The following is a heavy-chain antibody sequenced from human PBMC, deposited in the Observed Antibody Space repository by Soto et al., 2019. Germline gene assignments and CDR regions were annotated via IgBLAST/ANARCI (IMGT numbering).Heavy chain of an antibody. J-gene: IGHJ1*01. Sequence: SETLSLTCTVSGGSISSYYWSWIRQPPGKGLEWIGYIYYSGSTNYNPSLKSRVTISVDMSKNQFSLKLSSVTAADTAVYYCARGSTVVVPAAMRGYFQHWGQGTLVTVS. D-gene: IGHD2-2*01. CDR3: ARGSTVVVPAAMRGYFQH. V-gene: IGHV4-59*12. CDR2: IYYSGST. CDR1: GGSISSYY.